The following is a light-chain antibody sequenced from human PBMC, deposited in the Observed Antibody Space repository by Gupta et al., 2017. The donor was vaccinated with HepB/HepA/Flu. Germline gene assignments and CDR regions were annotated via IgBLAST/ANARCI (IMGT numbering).Light chain of an antibody. CDR2: DVT. V-gene: IGLV2-14*01. CDR1: SSDVGDYNY. Sequence: QSALTQPASVSGSPGQSITISCTATSSDVGDYNYVSWYQQHPGKAPKLLIYDVTNRPSGISNRFSGSKSGNTASLTISGLQAEDEADYYCSSSSYTTLIVFGGGTKVTVL. CDR3: SSSSYTTLIV. J-gene: IGLJ3*02.